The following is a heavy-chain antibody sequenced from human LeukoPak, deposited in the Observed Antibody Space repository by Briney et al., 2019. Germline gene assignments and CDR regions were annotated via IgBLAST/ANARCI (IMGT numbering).Heavy chain of an antibody. V-gene: IGHV1-2*02. J-gene: IGHJ3*02. CDR2: INPNSGGT. D-gene: IGHD1-26*01. CDR3: ARLSGSWEAFDI. Sequence: ASVKVSCKASGYTFTGYYMHWVRQAPGQGLEWMGWINPNSGGTNYAQKFQGRVTMTRDTSISTAYMEPSRLRSDDTAVYYCARLSGSWEAFDIWGQGTMVTVSS. CDR1: GYTFTGYY.